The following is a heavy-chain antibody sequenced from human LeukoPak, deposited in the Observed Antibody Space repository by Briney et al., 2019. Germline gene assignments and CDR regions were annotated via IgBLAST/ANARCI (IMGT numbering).Heavy chain of an antibody. CDR1: GFTFSTYA. CDR3: AKCMSGTGVCLNFDS. CDR2: ISGSDSGT. J-gene: IGHJ4*02. Sequence: QPGGSLRLSCEASGFTFSTYAMSWVRQPPGKGLQWVSGISGSDSGTYYTDSVKGRFTISRDNSKNTVYLEIDNLRAEDTAVYYCAKCMSGTGVCLNFDSWGQGILVTVSS. V-gene: IGHV3-23*01. D-gene: IGHD2-8*02.